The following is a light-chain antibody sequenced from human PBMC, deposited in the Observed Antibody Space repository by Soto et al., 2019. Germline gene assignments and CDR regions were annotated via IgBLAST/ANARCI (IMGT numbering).Light chain of an antibody. CDR3: QVWDSSSDHYV. CDR2: DDS. V-gene: IGLV3-21*02. J-gene: IGLJ1*01. Sequence: SYELTQPPSMSVAPGQTARITCGGNNIGSKSVHWYQQKPGQAPVLVMYDDSGRPSGIPERFSGSNSGNTATLTISRVEAGDEADYYCQVWDSSSDHYVFGTGTKVTVL. CDR1: NIGSKS.